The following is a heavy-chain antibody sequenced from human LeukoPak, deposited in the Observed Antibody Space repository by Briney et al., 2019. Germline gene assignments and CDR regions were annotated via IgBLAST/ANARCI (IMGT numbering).Heavy chain of an antibody. CDR3: AKRGLYHDGLTGWVEYIQL. Sequence: PGGCRRLSCAASGVTFSSHAMSWVRQAPGKGREWGSSIFGTGVSRDYADSVKGRFTVSRDNSNNTVYLQMNSLRAEDTAVYYCAKRGLYHDGLTGWVEYIQLWGQGTLVTVSS. CDR1: GVTFSSHA. V-gene: IGHV3-23*01. CDR2: IFGTGVSR. J-gene: IGHJ1*01. D-gene: IGHD3-9*01.